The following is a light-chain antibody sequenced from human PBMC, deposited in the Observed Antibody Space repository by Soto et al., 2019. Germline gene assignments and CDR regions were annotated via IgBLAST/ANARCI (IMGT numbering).Light chain of an antibody. CDR3: QQYKNWPL. V-gene: IGKV3-15*01. J-gene: IGKJ5*01. CDR2: GAS. CDR1: HSVNSH. Sequence: MINTQSPAPLSVSPGERVTLSCRTSHSVNSHVAWYQQKPGQAPRLLLYGASTRATGIPVRFSGSGFGTEFTLTISSLQSEDFAVYYCQQYKNWPLFGQGTRLEIK.